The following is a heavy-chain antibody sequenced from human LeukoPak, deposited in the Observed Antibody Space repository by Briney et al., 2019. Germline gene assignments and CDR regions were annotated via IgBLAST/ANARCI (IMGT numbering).Heavy chain of an antibody. CDR1: GYTFTDYY. D-gene: IGHD4-17*01. V-gene: IGHV1-2*02. Sequence: ASVKVSCKTSGYTFTDYYMHWVRQAPGQGLEWMGWINPNSGGTNYAQKFQGRVTMTRDTSISTAYMELSSLRSDDTAVYYCARNGDSYAFDIWGQGTMVTVSS. CDR3: ARNGDSYAFDI. CDR2: INPNSGGT. J-gene: IGHJ3*02.